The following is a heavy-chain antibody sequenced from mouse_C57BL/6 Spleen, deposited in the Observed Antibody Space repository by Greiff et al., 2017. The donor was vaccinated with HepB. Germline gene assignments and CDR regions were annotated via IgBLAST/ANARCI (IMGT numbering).Heavy chain of an antibody. J-gene: IGHJ2*01. Sequence: QVQLQQPGAELVRPGTSVKLSCKASGYTFTSYWMHWVKQRPGQGLEWFGVIDPSDSYTNYNQKFKGKATLTVDTSSSTAYMQLSSLTSEDSAVYYCARSTTVVATPFDYWGQGTTLTVSS. CDR3: ARSTTVVATPFDY. CDR1: GYTFTSYW. CDR2: IDPSDSYT. V-gene: IGHV1-59*01. D-gene: IGHD1-1*01.